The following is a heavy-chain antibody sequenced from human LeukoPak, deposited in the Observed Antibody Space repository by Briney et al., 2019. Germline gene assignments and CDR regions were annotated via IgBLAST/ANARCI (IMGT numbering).Heavy chain of an antibody. J-gene: IGHJ5*02. D-gene: IGHD4-23*01. CDR2: MNPNSGNT. CDR1: GYTFSSYD. CDR3: ARDYGGNSGWFDP. V-gene: IGHV1-8*03. Sequence: ASVKVSCKASGYTFSSYDINWVRQATGQGLEWMGWMNPNSGNTGYAQKFQGRVTITRNTSISTAYMELSSLGSEDTAVYYCARDYGGNSGWFDPWGQGTLATVSS.